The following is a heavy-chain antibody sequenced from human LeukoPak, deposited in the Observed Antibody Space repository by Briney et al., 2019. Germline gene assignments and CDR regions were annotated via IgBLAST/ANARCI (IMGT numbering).Heavy chain of an antibody. CDR3: VRDGKYSGSGDYIGFDP. V-gene: IGHV1-2*02. CDR2: INPYSGGT. J-gene: IGHJ5*02. D-gene: IGHD3-10*01. Sequence: EASVKVSCKPSGYSFTDYFIHWVRQAPGQGLEWMGWINPYSGGTKYAQKFQGRVIMSRDTFISTAYMELNRLTSDDTAVYYCVRDGKYSGSGDYIGFDPWGQGTQVIVSS. CDR1: GYSFTDYF.